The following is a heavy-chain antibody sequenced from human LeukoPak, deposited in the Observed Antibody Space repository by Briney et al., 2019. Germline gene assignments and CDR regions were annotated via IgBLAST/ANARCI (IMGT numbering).Heavy chain of an antibody. CDR3: ARRRYYGSVIDY. CDR2: IYHSGST. CDR1: GYSISSGYY. Sequence: SETLSLTCAVSGYSISSGYYWGWIRQPPGKGLEWIGSIYHSGSTYYNPYLKSRVTISVDTSKNQFSLKLSSVTAADTAVYYCARRRYYGSVIDYWGQGTLVTVSS. D-gene: IGHD3-10*01. V-gene: IGHV4-38-2*01. J-gene: IGHJ4*02.